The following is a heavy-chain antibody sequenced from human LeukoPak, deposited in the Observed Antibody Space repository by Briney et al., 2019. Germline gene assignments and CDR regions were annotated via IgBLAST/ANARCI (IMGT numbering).Heavy chain of an antibody. J-gene: IGHJ4*02. CDR2: INPNSGGT. D-gene: IGHD7-27*01. CDR1: GYTFTGYY. V-gene: IGHV1-2*02. Sequence: GASXKVSCKASGYTFTGYYMHWVRQAPGQGVEWMGWINPNSGGTNYAQKFQGRVTMTRDTSISTAYMELSRLRSDDTAVYYCASGGFANWGVFDYWGQGTLVTVSS. CDR3: ASGGFANWGVFDY.